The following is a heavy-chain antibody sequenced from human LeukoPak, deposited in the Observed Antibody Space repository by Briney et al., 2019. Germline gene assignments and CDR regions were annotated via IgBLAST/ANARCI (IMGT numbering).Heavy chain of an antibody. Sequence: ASVKVSCKASGYTFTSYGISWVRQAPGQGLEWMGRIIPILGIANYAQKFQGRVTITADKSTSTAYMELSSLRYEDTALYYCVYYYDSSGYEGSYDYWGEGTLVTVSP. V-gene: IGHV1-69*04. CDR3: VYYYDSSGYEGSYDY. CDR2: IIPILGIA. J-gene: IGHJ4*02. D-gene: IGHD3-22*01. CDR1: GYTFTSYG.